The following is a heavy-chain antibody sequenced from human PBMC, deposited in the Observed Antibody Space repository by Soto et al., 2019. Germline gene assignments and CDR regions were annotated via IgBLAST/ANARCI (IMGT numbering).Heavy chain of an antibody. CDR1: GFTVSKNY. CDR3: ARDGYYSDTSGNRRREAFDI. V-gene: IGHV3-66*01. J-gene: IGHJ3*02. CDR2: IRGGPGT. D-gene: IGHD3-22*01. Sequence: EVQLVESGGGLVQPGGSLRLSCAASGFTVSKNYMSWVRQSPGKGLEWVSLIRGGPGTYYADSVKGRFTISTDNSKNTVYLQMNNLRDEDTSVYYCARDGYYSDTSGNRRREAFDIWGQGTMVTVSS.